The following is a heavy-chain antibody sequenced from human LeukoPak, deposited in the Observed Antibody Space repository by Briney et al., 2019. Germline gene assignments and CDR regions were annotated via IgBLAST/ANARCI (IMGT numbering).Heavy chain of an antibody. CDR2: ISGDSGSI. J-gene: IGHJ4*02. CDR3: ARDRPYYFDY. CDR1: RFIFSGYS. V-gene: IGHV3-21*01. Sequence: GGSLRLSCAASRFIFSGYSMNWVRQAPGKGLEWVSSISGDSGSIYYADSVKGRFTISRDNAKNSLYLQMNSLRAEDTAVYYCARDRPYYFDYWGQGTLVTVSS.